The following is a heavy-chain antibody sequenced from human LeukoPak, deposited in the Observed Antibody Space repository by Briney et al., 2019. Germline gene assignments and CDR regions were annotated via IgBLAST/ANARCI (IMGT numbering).Heavy chain of an antibody. V-gene: IGHV4-59*01. CDR2: TSYSGST. Sequence: SETLSLTCTVSGDSISGNFWSWIRQPPGKGLEWFGYTSYSGSTNYNPSLKSRVTISVDTSKNQFSLNLSSVTAADTAVYYGARGTDKATVTIRDWYFDLWGRGTLVTVSS. CDR3: ARGTDKATVTIRDWYFDL. J-gene: IGHJ2*01. CDR1: GDSISGNF. D-gene: IGHD4-11*01.